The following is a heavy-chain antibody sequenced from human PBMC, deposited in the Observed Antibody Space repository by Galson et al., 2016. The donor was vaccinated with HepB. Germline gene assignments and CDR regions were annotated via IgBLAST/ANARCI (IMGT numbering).Heavy chain of an antibody. J-gene: IGHJ4*02. CDR1: GFTFSSHG. CDR3: ARGYDSGNFYQ. D-gene: IGHD3-10*01. Sequence: SLRLSCAASGFTFSSHGMNWIRQAPGKGLEWVSQIKSSSSNVYYADSVKGRFTISRDNAKNSVYLQMNSLRDEDTAVYYCARGYDSGNFYQWGQGTLVTVSS. V-gene: IGHV3-48*02. CDR2: IKSSSSNV.